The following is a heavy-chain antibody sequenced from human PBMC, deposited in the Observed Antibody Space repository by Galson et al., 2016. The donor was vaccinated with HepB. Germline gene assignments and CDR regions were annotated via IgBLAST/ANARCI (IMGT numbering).Heavy chain of an antibody. CDR3: ARAEMALGDY. CDR2: INTGNGNT. Sequence: SVKVSCKASGYSFTSNAIHWVRQAPGQRLEWMGWINTGNGNTKYSQKFQGRVTFTRDTSASTAYMEVSSLRSEDTAVYYCARAEMALGDYWGQGTLVTVSS. V-gene: IGHV1-3*04. J-gene: IGHJ4*02. D-gene: IGHD5-24*01. CDR1: GYSFTSNA.